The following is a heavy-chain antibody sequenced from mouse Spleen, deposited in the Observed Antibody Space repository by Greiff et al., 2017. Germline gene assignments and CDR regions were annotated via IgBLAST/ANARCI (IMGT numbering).Heavy chain of an antibody. V-gene: IGHV14-3*01. Sequence: EVQGVESVAELMRPGASVKLSCTASGFNIKNTYMHWVKQRPEQGLEWIGRIDPANGNTKYAPKFQAKATITTDTSSNTAYLQLSSLTSEDTAIYYCASTAGGPWFAYWGQGTLVTVSA. CDR1: GFNIKNTY. J-gene: IGHJ3*01. CDR2: IDPANGNT. CDR3: ASTAGGPWFAY. D-gene: IGHD1-2*01.